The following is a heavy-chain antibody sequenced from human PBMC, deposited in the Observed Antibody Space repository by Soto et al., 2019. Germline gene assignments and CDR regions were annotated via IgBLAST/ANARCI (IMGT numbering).Heavy chain of an antibody. V-gene: IGHV3-74*01. D-gene: IGHD1-1*01. CDR2: INSDGSGT. CDR1: GFTFSTYW. J-gene: IGHJ4*02. CDR3: SRGWDERFSRQPPDDY. Sequence: PGGSLRLSCAASGFTFSTYWMHWVRQAPGQGLVWVARINSDGSGTSYADSVKGRFTISRDNAKNTLYLQMNSLRAEDTAVYYCSRGWDERFSRQPPDDYWGQGTLVTVSS.